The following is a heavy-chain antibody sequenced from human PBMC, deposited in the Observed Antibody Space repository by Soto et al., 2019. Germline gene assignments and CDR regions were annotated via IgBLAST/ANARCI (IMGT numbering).Heavy chain of an antibody. V-gene: IGHV3-9*01. CDR3: ATALSSGSTDFYY. CDR2: ISWNSGSI. Sequence: EVQLVESGGGLVQPGRSLRLSCAASGFTFDDYAMHWVRQAPGKGLEWVSGISWNSGSIGYADSVKGRFTISRDNAKNSMYLQMNSLRADDTALYYCATALSSGSTDFYYWGQGTLVTVSS. CDR1: GFTFDDYA. D-gene: IGHD6-19*01. J-gene: IGHJ4*02.